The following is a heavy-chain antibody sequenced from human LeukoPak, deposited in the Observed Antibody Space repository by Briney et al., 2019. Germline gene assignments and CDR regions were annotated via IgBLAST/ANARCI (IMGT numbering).Heavy chain of an antibody. CDR2: INHSGST. CDR1: GGSFSGYY. V-gene: IGHV4-34*01. D-gene: IGHD6-13*01. Sequence: TPSETLSLTCAVYGGSFSGYYWSWIRQPPGKGLEWIGEINHSGSTNYNPSLKSRVTISVDTSKNQFSLKLNSVTAADTAVNYCARGRWHPSVRVDYWGQGTLVTVSS. J-gene: IGHJ4*02. CDR3: ARGRWHPSVRVDY.